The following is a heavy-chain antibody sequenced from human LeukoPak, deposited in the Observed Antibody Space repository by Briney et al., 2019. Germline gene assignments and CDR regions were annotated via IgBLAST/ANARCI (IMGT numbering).Heavy chain of an antibody. J-gene: IGHJ4*02. CDR1: GFTFSSYA. CDR3: AKGAEDYVWGSYRYYVYFDY. Sequence: GGSLRLSCAASGFTFSSYAMSWVRQAPGKGLEWVSAISGSGGSTYYADSVKGRFTISRDNSKNTLYLQMNSLRAEDTAVYYRAKGAEDYVWGSYRYYVYFDYWGQGTLVTVSS. CDR2: ISGSGGST. V-gene: IGHV3-23*01. D-gene: IGHD3-16*02.